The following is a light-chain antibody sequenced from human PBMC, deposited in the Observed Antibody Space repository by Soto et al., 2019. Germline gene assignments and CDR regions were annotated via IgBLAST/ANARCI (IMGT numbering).Light chain of an antibody. Sequence: IQMTQSPSTLFASVGDRVTFTCRASQSLGSWLAWYQQRPGKAPTLLISKASSLESGVPSRFSGSGSGTEFTLTISSLQPDDFATYYCQQYNTYSEWTFGQGTKVEIK. CDR1: QSLGSW. V-gene: IGKV1-5*03. J-gene: IGKJ1*01. CDR3: QQYNTYSEWT. CDR2: KAS.